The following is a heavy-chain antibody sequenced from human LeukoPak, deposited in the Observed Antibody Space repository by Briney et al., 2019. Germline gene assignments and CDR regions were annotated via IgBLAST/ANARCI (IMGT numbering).Heavy chain of an antibody. CDR3: ARDFGLGEAFDY. Sequence: GGSLRLSCAASGFTFSSYGMHWVRQAPGKGLEWVAVIWYDGSNKYYADSVKGRFTISRDNAKNSLYLQMNSLRAEDTAVYYCARDFGLGEAFDYWGQGTLVTVSS. CDR1: GFTFSSYG. V-gene: IGHV3-33*01. D-gene: IGHD3-3*01. CDR2: IWYDGSNK. J-gene: IGHJ4*02.